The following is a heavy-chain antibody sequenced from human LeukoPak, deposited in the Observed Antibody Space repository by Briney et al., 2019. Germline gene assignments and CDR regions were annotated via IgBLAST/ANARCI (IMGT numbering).Heavy chain of an antibody. CDR3: ARKGGSGYDY. CDR1: GYTFTSYG. V-gene: IGHV1-18*01. J-gene: IGHJ4*02. D-gene: IGHD3-22*01. Sequence: GASVKVSFKASGYTFTSYGISWVRQAPGQGLEWMGWISAYNGNTNYAQKFQGRVTMTRDTSISTAYMELSRLRSDDTAVYYCARKGGSGYDYWGQGTLVTVSS. CDR2: ISAYNGNT.